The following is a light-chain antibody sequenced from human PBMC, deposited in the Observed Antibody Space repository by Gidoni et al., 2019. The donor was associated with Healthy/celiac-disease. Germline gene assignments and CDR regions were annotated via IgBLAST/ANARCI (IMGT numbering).Light chain of an antibody. CDR3: QQYYSTLALT. CDR1: QSVLYSSNNKNY. J-gene: IGKJ4*01. V-gene: IGKV4-1*01. Sequence: DIVMTQSPDSLAVSLGERATINCKSSQSVLYSSNNKNYLACYQQKPGQPPKLLIYWASTRESGVPDRFSGSGSGTDFTLTISSLQAEDVAVYYCQQYYSTLALTFXGXTKVEIK. CDR2: WAS.